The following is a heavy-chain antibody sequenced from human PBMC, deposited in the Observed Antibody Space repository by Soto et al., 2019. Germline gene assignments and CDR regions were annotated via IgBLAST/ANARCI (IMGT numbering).Heavy chain of an antibody. D-gene: IGHD3-3*02. J-gene: IGHJ6*02. V-gene: IGHV1-69*12. Sequence: QVQLVQSGAEVKKPGSSVKVSCKASGATFSTYTITWVRQAPGQVLEWMGGIIPRSGTSNYAQKFQGRVTITADESTSTAYMELSSLRSEDTAVYYCEREGLVLAPSTVNYDHYYYAMDGWGQGATVTVSS. CDR3: EREGLVLAPSTVNYDHYYYAMDG. CDR2: IIPRSGTS. CDR1: GATFSTYT.